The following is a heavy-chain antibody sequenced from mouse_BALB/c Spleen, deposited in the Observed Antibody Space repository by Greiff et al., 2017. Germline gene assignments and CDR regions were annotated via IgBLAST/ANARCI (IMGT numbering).Heavy chain of an antibody. CDR2: IDPENGDT. V-gene: IGHV14-4*02. D-gene: IGHD2-4*01. Sequence: VQLQQSGAELVRSGASVKLSCTASGFNIKDYYMHWVKQRPEQGLEWIGWIDPENGDTEYAPKFQGKATMTADTSSNTAYLQLSSLTSEDTAVYYCNGLYYDYGGVAMDYWGQGTSVTVSA. J-gene: IGHJ4*01. CDR1: GFNIKDYY. CDR3: NGLYYDYGGVAMDY.